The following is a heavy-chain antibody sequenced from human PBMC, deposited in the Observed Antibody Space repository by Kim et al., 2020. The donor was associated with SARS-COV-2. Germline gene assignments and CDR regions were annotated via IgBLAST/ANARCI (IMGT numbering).Heavy chain of an antibody. D-gene: IGHD3-10*01. J-gene: IGHJ6*02. Sequence: ASVKVSCKASGYTFTSYGISWVRQAPGQGLEWMGWISAYNGNTNYAQKLQGRVTMTTDTSTSTAYMELRSLRSDDTAVYYRARDENPLGFGYLLSLVGNKNYGMDVWGQGTTVTVSS. CDR1: GYTFTSYG. V-gene: IGHV1-18*01. CDR3: ARDENPLGFGYLLSLVGNKNYGMDV. CDR2: ISAYNGNT.